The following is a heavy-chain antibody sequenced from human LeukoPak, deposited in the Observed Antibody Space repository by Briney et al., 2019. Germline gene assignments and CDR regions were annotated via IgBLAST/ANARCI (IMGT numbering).Heavy chain of an antibody. V-gene: IGHV1-2*02. CDR1: GYTFTGYY. D-gene: IGHD4-17*01. CDR3: AREGADYGDYNLDY. Sequence: ASVKVSRKASGYTFTGYYMHWVRQAPGQGLEWIGWINPNSGGTNYAQKFQGRVTMTRDTSISTAYMELSRLRSDDTAVYYCAREGADYGDYNLDYWGQGTLVTVSS. CDR2: INPNSGGT. J-gene: IGHJ4*02.